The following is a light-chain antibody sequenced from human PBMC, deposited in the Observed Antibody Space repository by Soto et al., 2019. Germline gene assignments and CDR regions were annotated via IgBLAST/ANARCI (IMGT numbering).Light chain of an antibody. CDR2: EGS. V-gene: IGLV2-23*03. J-gene: IGLJ1*01. CDR1: SSDVGSYNL. CDR3: CSYAGSSTV. Sequence: QSALTQPASVSGSPGQSITISCTGTSSDVGSYNLVSWYQQRPGKAPKLMIYEGSKRPSGVSNRFSGSKSGNTASLTISGLQAEDEADYYCCSYAGSSTVFGTGTKLTVL.